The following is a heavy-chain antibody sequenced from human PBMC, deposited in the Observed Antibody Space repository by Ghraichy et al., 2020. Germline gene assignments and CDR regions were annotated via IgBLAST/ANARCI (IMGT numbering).Heavy chain of an antibody. CDR3: ARGDTYGDYVDY. CDR1: GFTFSGFW. D-gene: IGHD4-17*01. J-gene: IGHJ4*02. Sequence: GESLNISCAASGFTFSGFWMSWVRQAPGKGLECVANINQDGSEKYYVDSVKGRFTISRDNANNLLYLQMSSLRAEDTTVYYCARGDTYGDYVDYWGQGTLVTVSS. CDR2: INQDGSEK. V-gene: IGHV3-7*01.